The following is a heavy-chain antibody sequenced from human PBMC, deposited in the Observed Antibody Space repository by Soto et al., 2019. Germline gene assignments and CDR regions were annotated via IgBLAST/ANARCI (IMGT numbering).Heavy chain of an antibody. CDR3: ARTGGYSYAYGY. CDR1: GGSISSSNW. Sequence: QVQLQESGPGLVKPSRTLSLTCAVSGGSISSSNWWTWVRQRPGKGLEWIGEIYHSGSANYSPSLESRVTISVDKSKNQFSLKLSSVTAADTAEYYCARTGGYSYAYGYWGQGTLVTVSS. CDR2: IYHSGSA. J-gene: IGHJ4*02. D-gene: IGHD5-18*01. V-gene: IGHV4-4*02.